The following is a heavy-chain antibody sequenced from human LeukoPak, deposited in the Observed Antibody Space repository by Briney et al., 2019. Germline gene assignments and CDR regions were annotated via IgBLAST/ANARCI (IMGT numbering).Heavy chain of an antibody. D-gene: IGHD1-26*01. Sequence: ASVKVSCKASGYTFTGYYMHWVRQAPGQGLEWMGWINPNSGGTNYAQKFQGRVTMTRDTSISTAYMELSRLRSDDTAVYCCARVPSGSPRGDAFDIWGQGTMVTVSS. CDR1: GYTFTGYY. J-gene: IGHJ3*02. V-gene: IGHV1-2*02. CDR3: ARVPSGSPRGDAFDI. CDR2: INPNSGGT.